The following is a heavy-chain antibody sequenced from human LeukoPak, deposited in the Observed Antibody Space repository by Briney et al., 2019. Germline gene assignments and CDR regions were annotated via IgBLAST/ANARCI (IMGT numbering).Heavy chain of an antibody. J-gene: IGHJ4*02. CDR3: ARGLRGYSGYDVGGSDY. V-gene: IGHV1-8*02. CDR1: GYTFTGYY. Sequence: ASVKVSCKASGYTFTGYYIHWVRQAPGQGLEWMGWMNPKSGNTGYAQKFQGRVTMTGDPSISTVYMELSSLTSGDTAVYYCARGLRGYSGYDVGGSDYWGQGTLVTVSS. D-gene: IGHD5-12*01. CDR2: MNPKSGNT.